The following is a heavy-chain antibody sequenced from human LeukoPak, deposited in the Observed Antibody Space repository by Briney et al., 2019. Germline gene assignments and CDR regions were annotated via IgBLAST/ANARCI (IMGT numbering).Heavy chain of an antibody. V-gene: IGHV4-39*01. CDR2: IYYSGST. CDR1: GGSISSSSYY. Sequence: PSETLSLTCTVSGGSISSSSYYWGWIRQPPGKGLEWIGSIYYSGSTYYNPSLKSRVTISVDTSKNQFSLKLSSVTAADTAVYYCARGDSSWYDFYYFDYWGQGTLVTVSS. CDR3: ARGDSSWYDFYYFDY. D-gene: IGHD6-13*01. J-gene: IGHJ4*02.